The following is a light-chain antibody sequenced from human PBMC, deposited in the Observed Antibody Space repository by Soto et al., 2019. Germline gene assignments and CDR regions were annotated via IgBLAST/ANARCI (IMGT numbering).Light chain of an antibody. CDR2: EVS. CDR3: SSYTRTRTPYV. Sequence: QSVLTQPASVSGSPEQSITISCTGSNSDVGGYKFVSWYQHHPGKAPKLLVYEVSNLASGVSNRFSGSRSGDTASLTIFGLQAEDEADYYCSSYTRTRTPYVFGTGTKLTVL. J-gene: IGLJ1*01. V-gene: IGLV2-14*01. CDR1: NSDVGGYKF.